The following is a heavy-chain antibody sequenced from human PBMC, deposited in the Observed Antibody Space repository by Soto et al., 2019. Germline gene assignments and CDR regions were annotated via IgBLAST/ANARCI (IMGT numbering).Heavy chain of an antibody. V-gene: IGHV3-23*01. CDR1: GFTFSSYA. J-gene: IGHJ4*02. Sequence: GGSLRLSCAASGFTFSSYAMSWVRQAPGKGLEWVSAISGSGGATYYADSVKGRFTISRDNSKNTLYLQMNSLRAEDTAVYYCAKAPLRGLAATAPPVFDYWGQGTLVTVSS. D-gene: IGHD6-13*01. CDR2: ISGSGGAT. CDR3: AKAPLRGLAATAPPVFDY.